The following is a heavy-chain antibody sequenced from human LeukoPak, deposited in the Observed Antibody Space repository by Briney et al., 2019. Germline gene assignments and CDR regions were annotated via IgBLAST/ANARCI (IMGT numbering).Heavy chain of an antibody. Sequence: TSGTLSLTCAVSGGSISSSNWWSWVRQPPGKGLEWIGEIYHSGSTNYNPSLKSRVTISVDKSKNQFSLKLSSVTAADTAVYYCARGGYCSGGSCYYFDYWGQGTLVTVSS. CDR3: ARGGYCSGGSCYYFDY. J-gene: IGHJ4*02. CDR2: IYHSGST. D-gene: IGHD2-15*01. CDR1: GGSISSSNW. V-gene: IGHV4-4*02.